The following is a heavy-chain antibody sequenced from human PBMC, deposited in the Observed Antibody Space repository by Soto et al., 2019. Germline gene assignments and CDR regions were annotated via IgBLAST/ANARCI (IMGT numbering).Heavy chain of an antibody. V-gene: IGHV3-72*01. D-gene: IGHD7-27*01. CDR3: AGVKSMNWGLDVFDI. Sequence: EVQLVESGGGLVQPGGSLRLSCAASGFTFSDHYMDWVRQAPGKGLEWVGRTRNAARGFTTEYAASVKDRFTTSRGDSKKSLYLHMISRKDEHTAVYYCAGVKSMNWGLDVFDILGLGTIVPVSS. J-gene: IGHJ3*02. CDR1: GFTFSDHY. CDR2: TRNAARGFTT.